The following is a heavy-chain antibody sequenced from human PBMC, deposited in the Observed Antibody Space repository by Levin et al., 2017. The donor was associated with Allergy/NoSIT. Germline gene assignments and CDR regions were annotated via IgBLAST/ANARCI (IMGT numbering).Heavy chain of an antibody. D-gene: IGHD6-19*01. V-gene: IGHV3-33*01. CDR3: ASSSSSGRLDY. CDR1: GFTFSSYG. CDR2: IWYDGSNK. J-gene: IGHJ4*02. Sequence: SCAASGFTFSSYGMHWVRQAPGKGLEWVAVIWYDGSNKYYADSVKGRFTISRDNSKNTLYLQMNSLRAEDTAVYYCASSSSSGRLDYWGQGTLVTVSS.